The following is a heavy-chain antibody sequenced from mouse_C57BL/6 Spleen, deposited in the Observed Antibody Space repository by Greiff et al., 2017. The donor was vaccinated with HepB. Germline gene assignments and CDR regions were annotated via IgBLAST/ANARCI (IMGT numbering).Heavy chain of an antibody. CDR2: IWSDGST. CDR1: GFSLTSYG. CDR3: ARHEYYGSRSWFAY. Sequence: QVQLKESGPGLVAPSQSLSITCTVSGFSLTSYGVHWVRQPPGKGLEWLVVIWSDGSTTYNSALKSRLSISTDNSKSQVFLKMNSLQTDDTAMYYGARHEYYGSRSWFAYWGQGTLVTVSA. J-gene: IGHJ3*01. D-gene: IGHD1-1*01. V-gene: IGHV2-6-1*01.